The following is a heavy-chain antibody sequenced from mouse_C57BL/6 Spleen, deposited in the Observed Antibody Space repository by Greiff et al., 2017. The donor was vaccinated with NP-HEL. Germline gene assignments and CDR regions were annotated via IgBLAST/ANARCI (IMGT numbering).Heavy chain of an antibody. Sequence: VKLMESGAELVKPGASVKISCKASGYAFSSYWMNWVKQRPGKGLEWIGQIYPGDGDTNYNGKFKGKATLTADKSSSTAYMQLSSLTSEDSAVYFCARWWLPLYAMDYWGQGTSVTVSS. V-gene: IGHV1-80*01. CDR3: ARWWLPLYAMDY. CDR2: IYPGDGDT. D-gene: IGHD1-1*02. J-gene: IGHJ4*01. CDR1: GYAFSSYW.